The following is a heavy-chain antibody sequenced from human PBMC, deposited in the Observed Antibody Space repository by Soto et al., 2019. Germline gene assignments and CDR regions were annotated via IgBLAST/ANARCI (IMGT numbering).Heavy chain of an antibody. J-gene: IGHJ6*02. Sequence: VGSLRLSGAASGFTVNSHSISWVRQAPGKGLEWVASISGSGDGTYYGDSVKGRFTISRDSSSSTLYLQMNNLRGEDTAVYFCTSSRRGILMVYGFGGMDIWGQRTTVAFSS. CDR2: ISGSGDGT. D-gene: IGHD2-8*01. CDR1: GFTVNSHS. V-gene: IGHV3-23*01. CDR3: TSSRRGILMVYGFGGMDI.